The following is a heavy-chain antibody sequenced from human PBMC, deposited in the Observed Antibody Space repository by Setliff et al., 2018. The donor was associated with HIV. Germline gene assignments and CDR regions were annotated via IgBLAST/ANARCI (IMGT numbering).Heavy chain of an antibody. CDR3: AISNSGSYSPQALDY. CDR2: ISGSGGAT. J-gene: IGHJ4*02. CDR1: GLIFSSYA. V-gene: IGHV3-23*01. Sequence: PGGSLRLSCTGSGLIFSSYAMSWVRQAPGKGLEWVSGISGSGGATYYTDSVKGRFTISRDNSKKTLYVQMNSLRAEDTAVYYCAISNSGSYSPQALDYWGQGTLVTVSS. D-gene: IGHD3-10*01.